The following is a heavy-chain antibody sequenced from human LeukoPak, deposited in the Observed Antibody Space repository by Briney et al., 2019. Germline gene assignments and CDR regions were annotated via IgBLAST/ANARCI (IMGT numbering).Heavy chain of an antibody. V-gene: IGHV4-4*09. J-gene: IGHJ3*02. CDR3: ARQDSGARAAFDI. CDR2: IYTSGST. Sequence: PSETLSLTRTVSGGSISSYYWSWIRQPPGKGLEGIGYIYTSGSTNYNPSLKSRATISVDTSKNQFSLKLRSVTAADTAVYYCARQDSGARAAFDIWGQGTMVTVSS. CDR1: GGSISSYY. D-gene: IGHD7-27*01.